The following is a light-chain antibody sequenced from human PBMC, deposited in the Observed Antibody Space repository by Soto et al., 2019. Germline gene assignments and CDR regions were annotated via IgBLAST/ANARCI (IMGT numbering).Light chain of an antibody. CDR3: VAWDDSLNGYV. J-gene: IGLJ1*01. CDR2: YDD. Sequence: QSVLTQPPSVSEAPRQRVTISCSGTIPNIRNNAVSWYQQLPGKAPNLLIYYDDLLSSGVSDRFSASKSGTSASLAISVLHPEDEAEYYCVAWDDSLNGYVFGTGTKVTVL. CDR1: IPNIRNNA. V-gene: IGLV1-36*01.